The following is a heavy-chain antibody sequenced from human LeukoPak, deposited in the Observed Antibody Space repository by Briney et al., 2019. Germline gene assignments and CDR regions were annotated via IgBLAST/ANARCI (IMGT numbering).Heavy chain of an antibody. J-gene: IGHJ6*03. Sequence: GGSLRLPCAASGFTFSSYGMHWVRQAPGKGLDWVAFIRYDGSNKYYADSVKGRFTISRDNSKNTLYLQMNSLRAEDTAVYYCAKEICSSTSCPNYYYMDVWGKGTTVTVSS. CDR1: GFTFSSYG. V-gene: IGHV3-30*02. D-gene: IGHD2-2*01. CDR3: AKEICSSTSCPNYYYMDV. CDR2: IRYDGSNK.